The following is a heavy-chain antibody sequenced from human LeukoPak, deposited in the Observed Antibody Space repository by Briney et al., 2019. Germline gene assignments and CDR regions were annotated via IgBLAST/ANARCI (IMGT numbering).Heavy chain of an antibody. D-gene: IGHD6-13*01. CDR3: AKTSSSWYLHFDY. CDR1: GGSINSGSYY. V-gene: IGHV4-61*09. Sequence: PSQTLSLTCTVSGGSINSGSYYWNWVRQSAGKGLEWIGHIYTTGTTNCSPSLKSRVTISLDTSKNQFSLNLNSVTAADTAVYYCAKTSSSWYLHFDYWGQGTLVTVSS. CDR2: IYTTGTT. J-gene: IGHJ4*02.